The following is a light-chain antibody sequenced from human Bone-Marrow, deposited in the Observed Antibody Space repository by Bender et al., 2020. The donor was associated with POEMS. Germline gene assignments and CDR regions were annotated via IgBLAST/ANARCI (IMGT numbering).Light chain of an antibody. V-gene: IGLV1-36*01. J-gene: IGLJ3*02. Sequence: QSVVTQPPSLSEAPRQRVTISCSGSSSNIGNHGVNWYQQLPGAAPKLLIYYDDLLTPGVSDPFPASKSGTSASLAISELQSEDEALYYCSAWDDSMSCWVFGGGTKLTVL. CDR3: SAWDDSMSCWV. CDR2: YDD. CDR1: SSNIGNHG.